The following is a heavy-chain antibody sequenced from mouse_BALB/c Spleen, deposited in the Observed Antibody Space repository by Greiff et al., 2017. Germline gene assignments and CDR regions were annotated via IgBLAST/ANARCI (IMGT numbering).Heavy chain of an antibody. J-gene: IGHJ3*01. Sequence: VQLKESGPGLVKPSQSLSLTCTVTGYSITSDYAWNWIRQFPGNQLEWMGYISYSGSTSYNPSLKSRISITRDTSKNQFFLQLNSVTTEDTATYYCAGNYGGFAYWGQGTLVTVSA. CDR1: GYSITSDYA. CDR2: ISYSGST. V-gene: IGHV3-2*02. CDR3: AGNYGGFAY. D-gene: IGHD2-4*01.